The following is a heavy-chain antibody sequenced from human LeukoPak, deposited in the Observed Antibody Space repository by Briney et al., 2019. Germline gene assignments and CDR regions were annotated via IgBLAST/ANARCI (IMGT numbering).Heavy chain of an antibody. J-gene: IGHJ5*02. D-gene: IGHD2-21*02. CDR3: AREKTSGVVVVTAFSP. CDR2: IWYDGSNK. V-gene: IGHV3-33*01. Sequence: GRSLRRSCAASGFTFSSYGMHWVRQAPGKGLEWVAVIWYDGSNKYYADSVKGRFTISRDNSKNTLYLQMNSLRAEDTAVYYCAREKTSGVVVVTAFSPWGQGTLVTVSS. CDR1: GFTFSSYG.